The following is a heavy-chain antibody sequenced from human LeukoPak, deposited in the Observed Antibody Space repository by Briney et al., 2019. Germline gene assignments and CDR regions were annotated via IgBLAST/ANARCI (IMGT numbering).Heavy chain of an antibody. J-gene: IGHJ6*02. CDR1: GFTFSSYG. V-gene: IGHV3-30*18. Sequence: GGSLRLSCAVSGFTFSSYGMQCVRQAPGKGLEWVAVISHYGSNKYYADSVKGRFTIYRDNSKNTLYLQMNSLRVEDTAVYYCAKDGKQWLMGNYYGMDVWGQGTTVTVSS. CDR2: ISHYGSNK. CDR3: AKDGKQWLMGNYYGMDV. D-gene: IGHD6-19*01.